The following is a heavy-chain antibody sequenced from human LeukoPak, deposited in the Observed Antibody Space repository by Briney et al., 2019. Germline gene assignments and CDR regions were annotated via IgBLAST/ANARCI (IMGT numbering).Heavy chain of an antibody. CDR2: IYHSGST. J-gene: IGHJ5*02. Sequence: PSETLSLTCTVSGYSISSGYYWGWIRPPPGKGLEWIGSIYHSGSTYYNPSLKSRVTISVDTSKNQFSLKLSSVTAADTAVYYCARPTTVVTEGWFDAWGQGTLVTVSS. CDR3: ARPTTVVTEGWFDA. D-gene: IGHD4-23*01. CDR1: GYSISSGYY. V-gene: IGHV4-38-2*02.